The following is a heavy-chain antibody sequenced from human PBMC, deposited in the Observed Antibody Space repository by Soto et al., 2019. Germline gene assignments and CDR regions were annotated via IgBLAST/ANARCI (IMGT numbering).Heavy chain of an antibody. CDR1: GFTFSSYS. CDR3: ARALGEQQLVRYAFDI. J-gene: IGHJ3*02. D-gene: IGHD6-13*01. Sequence: EVQLVESGGGLVKPGGTLRLSCAASGFTFSSYSMNWVRQAPGKGLEWVSSISSSSSYIYYADSVKGRFTISRDNDKNSLYLQMNSLRAEDTAVYYWARALGEQQLVRYAFDIWGQGTMVTVSS. V-gene: IGHV3-21*01. CDR2: ISSSSSYI.